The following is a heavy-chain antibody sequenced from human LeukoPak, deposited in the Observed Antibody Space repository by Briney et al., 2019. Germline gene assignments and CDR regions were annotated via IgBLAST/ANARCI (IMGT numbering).Heavy chain of an antibody. Sequence: MASETLSLTCAVSGGSISSGGYSWSWIRQPPGKGLEWIGYIYHSGSTYYNPSLKSRVTISVDRSKNQFSLKLSSVTAADTAVYYCARVIRNRDRLFTMVRGVIRAFDIWGQGTMVTVSS. V-gene: IGHV4-30-2*01. CDR2: IYHSGST. CDR3: ARVIRNRDRLFTMVRGVIRAFDI. D-gene: IGHD3-10*01. J-gene: IGHJ3*02. CDR1: GGSISSGGYS.